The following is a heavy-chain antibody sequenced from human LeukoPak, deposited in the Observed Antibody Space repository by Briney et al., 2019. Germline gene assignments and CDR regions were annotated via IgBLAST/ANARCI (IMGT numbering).Heavy chain of an antibody. CDR3: ARVDYGSGLNWFDP. Sequence: PSETLSLTCTVSGGSISSYYWSWIRQPAGKGLEWIGRIYTSGSTNYNPSLKSRVTMSVDTSKNQFSLKLSSVTAADTAVYYCARVDYGSGLNWFDPWGQGTLVTVSS. V-gene: IGHV4-4*07. CDR2: IYTSGST. J-gene: IGHJ5*02. CDR1: GGSISSYY. D-gene: IGHD3-10*01.